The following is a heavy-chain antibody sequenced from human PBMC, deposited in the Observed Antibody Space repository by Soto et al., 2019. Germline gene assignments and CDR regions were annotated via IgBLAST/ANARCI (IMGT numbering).Heavy chain of an antibody. V-gene: IGHV3-72*01. J-gene: IGHJ4*02. Sequence: EVQLVESGGGLVQPGGSLRLSCAASGFTFSDHYMDWVRQAPGKGLEWVGRTRNKANSYTTEYAASVKGRFTISRDDSKNSLYLQMNSLKTEDTAVYYCAKEAAVAATRSHFDYWGQGTLVTVSS. D-gene: IGHD2-15*01. CDR2: TRNKANSYTT. CDR3: AKEAAVAATRSHFDY. CDR1: GFTFSDHY.